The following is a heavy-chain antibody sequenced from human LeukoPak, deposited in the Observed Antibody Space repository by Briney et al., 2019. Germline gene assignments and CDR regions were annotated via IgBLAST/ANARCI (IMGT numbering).Heavy chain of an antibody. CDR2: ISYDGSNK. J-gene: IGHJ4*02. CDR3: AKDRRDYDFWSGQIDY. V-gene: IGHV3-30*18. D-gene: IGHD3-3*01. CDR1: GFTFSSYA. Sequence: PGGSLRLSCAASGFTFSSYAMSWVRQAPGKGLEWVAVISYDGSNKYYADSVKGRFTISRDNSKNTLYLQMNSLRAEDTAVYYCAKDRRDYDFWSGQIDYWGQGTLVTVSS.